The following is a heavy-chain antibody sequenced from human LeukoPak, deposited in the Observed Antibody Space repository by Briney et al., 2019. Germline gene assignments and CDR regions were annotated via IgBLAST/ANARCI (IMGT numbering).Heavy chain of an antibody. J-gene: IGHJ4*02. CDR3: VRGSPGIAAAGTGDY. V-gene: IGHV1-46*01. Sequence: ASVKVSCKASGYTFTSYYMHWVRQAPGQGLEWMGIINPSGGSTSYAQKFQGRVTMTRDTSTSTVYVELSSLRSEDTAVYYCVRGSPGIAAAGTGDYWGQGTLVTVSS. CDR2: INPSGGST. D-gene: IGHD6-13*01. CDR1: GYTFTSYY.